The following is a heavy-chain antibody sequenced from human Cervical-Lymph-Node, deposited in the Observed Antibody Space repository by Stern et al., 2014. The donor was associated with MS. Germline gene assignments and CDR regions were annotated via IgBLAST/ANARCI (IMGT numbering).Heavy chain of an antibody. Sequence: VQLVQSGAEVKKPGESLKISCKGSGYRFSSYWIAWVRQMPGKGLEWMWIIYPDDSDTRYSPSFQGQVTISADKSISTVYLQWSSLKASDAAVYYCARRPRKAFDIWGQGTMVTGSS. CDR1: GYRFSSYW. V-gene: IGHV5-51*03. J-gene: IGHJ3*02. D-gene: IGHD6-6*01. CDR3: ARRPRKAFDI. CDR2: IYPDDSDT.